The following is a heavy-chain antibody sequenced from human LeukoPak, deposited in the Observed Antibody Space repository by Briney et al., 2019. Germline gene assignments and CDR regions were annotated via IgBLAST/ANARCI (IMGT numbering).Heavy chain of an antibody. V-gene: IGHV3-53*01. CDR3: ARDRVYLGREDAFDI. CDR1: GFSVSSSF. J-gene: IGHJ3*02. CDR2: IYSIGST. Sequence: GGSLRLSCAASGFSVSSSFMSWVRQAPGKGLEWVSVIYSIGSTFYADSVKGRFTISRDNPKNTLYLHMNSLRTEDTAVYYCARDRVYLGREDAFDIWGQGTMVTVSS. D-gene: IGHD7-27*01.